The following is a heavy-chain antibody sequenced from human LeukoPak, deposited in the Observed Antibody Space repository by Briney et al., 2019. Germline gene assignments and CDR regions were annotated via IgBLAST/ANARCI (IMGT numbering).Heavy chain of an antibody. CDR2: VSYDGSNK. CDR3: AKAGCSGGSCYLDY. CDR1: GFTFSSYG. D-gene: IGHD2-15*01. Sequence: GGSLRLSCAAAGFTFSSYGMHWVRQAPGKGLEWAAVVSYDGSNKYYADSVKGRFTISRDNSKNTLYLQMNSLRAEDTAVYYCAKAGCSGGSCYLDYWGQGTLVTVSS. J-gene: IGHJ4*02. V-gene: IGHV3-30*18.